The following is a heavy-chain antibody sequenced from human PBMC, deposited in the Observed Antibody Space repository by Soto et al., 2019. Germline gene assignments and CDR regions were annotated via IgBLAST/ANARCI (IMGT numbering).Heavy chain of an antibody. CDR3: AKGDYCSSTSCYVGDAFDI. Sequence: GGSLRLSCAASGFTFSSYAMSWVRQAPGKGLEWVSAISGSGGSTYYADSVKGRFTISRDNSKNTLYLQMNSLRAEDTAVYYCAKGDYCSSTSCYVGDAFDIWGQGTMVTVSS. D-gene: IGHD2-2*01. V-gene: IGHV3-23*01. J-gene: IGHJ3*02. CDR2: ISGSGGST. CDR1: GFTFSSYA.